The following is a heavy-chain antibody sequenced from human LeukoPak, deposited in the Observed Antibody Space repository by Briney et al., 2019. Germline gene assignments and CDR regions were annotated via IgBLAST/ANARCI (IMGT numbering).Heavy chain of an antibody. V-gene: IGHV3-48*03. CDR1: GFTFSSYE. Sequence: GGSLRLSCAASGFTFSSYEMNWVRQAPGKGLEWDSYISSSGSTIYYADSVKGRFTISRDNAKNSLYLQMNSLRAEDTAVYYCATTLYCSGGSCYHDYWGQRTLVTVSS. CDR3: ATTLYCSGGSCYHDY. D-gene: IGHD2-15*01. J-gene: IGHJ4*02. CDR2: ISSSGSTI.